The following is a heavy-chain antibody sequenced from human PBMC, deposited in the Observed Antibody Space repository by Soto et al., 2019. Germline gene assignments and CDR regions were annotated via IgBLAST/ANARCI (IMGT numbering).Heavy chain of an antibody. V-gene: IGHV3-33*01. D-gene: IGHD6-19*01. J-gene: IGHJ4*02. CDR3: AREKRQWLGVFDY. Sequence: ESGGGVVQPGRSLRLSCAASGFTFSSYGMHWVRQAPGKGLEWVAVIWYDGSNKYYADSVKGRFTISRDNSKNTLYLQMNSLRAEDTAVYYCAREKRQWLGVFDYWGQGTLVTVSS. CDR1: GFTFSSYG. CDR2: IWYDGSNK.